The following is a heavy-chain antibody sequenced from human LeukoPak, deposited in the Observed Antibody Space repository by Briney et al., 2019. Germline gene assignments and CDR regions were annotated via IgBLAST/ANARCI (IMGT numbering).Heavy chain of an antibody. CDR2: IYSGGST. CDR3: ARGRITMVRGVIILTEYYFDY. J-gene: IGHJ4*02. CDR1: GFTVSSNY. Sequence: PGGSLRLSCAASGFTVSSNYMSWVRQAPGKGLEWVSVIYSGGSTYYADSVKGRFTISRDNSKNTLYLQMNSLRAEDTAVYHCARGRITMVRGVIILTEYYFDYWGQGTLVTVSS. D-gene: IGHD3-10*01. V-gene: IGHV3-53*01.